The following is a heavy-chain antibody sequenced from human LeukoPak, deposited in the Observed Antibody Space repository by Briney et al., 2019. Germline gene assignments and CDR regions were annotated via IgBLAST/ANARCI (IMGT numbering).Heavy chain of an antibody. CDR3: ARTGSSWYEVTY. CDR1: GYTFTSSG. V-gene: IGHV1-18*01. J-gene: IGHJ4*02. D-gene: IGHD6-13*01. CDR2: ISAYNGNT. Sequence: ASVKVSCKPSGYTFTSSGISWVRPAPGQGLEWMGWISAYNGNTNYAQKLQGRVTMTTDTSTSTAYMELRRLRSDDTAVYYCARTGSSWYEVTYWGQGTLVTVSS.